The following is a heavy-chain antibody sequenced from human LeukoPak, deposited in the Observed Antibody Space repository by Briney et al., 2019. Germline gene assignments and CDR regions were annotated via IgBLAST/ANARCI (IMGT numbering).Heavy chain of an antibody. J-gene: IGHJ4*02. D-gene: IGHD3-10*01. CDR1: GGSFSGYY. Sequence: SETLSLTCAVYGGSFSGYYWSWIRQPPGKGLEWIGEINHSGSTNYNPSLKSRVTISVDTSKNQFSLKLSSVTAADTAVYYCARGRSSYYFGSGSPFDYWGQGTLVTGSS. CDR2: INHSGST. V-gene: IGHV4-34*01. CDR3: ARGRSSYYFGSGSPFDY.